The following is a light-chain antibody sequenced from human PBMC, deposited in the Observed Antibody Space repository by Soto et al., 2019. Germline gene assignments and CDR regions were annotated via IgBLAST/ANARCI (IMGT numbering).Light chain of an antibody. CDR3: QQSGSSPPYT. J-gene: IGKJ2*01. CDR2: GSS. Sequence: EVVLTQSPGTLSLSPGERATLSCRASQSVSNNYFAWYQQKPGQAPRLLIFGSSDRATGIPDRFSGSGSGTDSTLTISRLEPEDFAVYSCQQSGSSPPYTFGQGTKLEIK. V-gene: IGKV3-20*01. CDR1: QSVSNNY.